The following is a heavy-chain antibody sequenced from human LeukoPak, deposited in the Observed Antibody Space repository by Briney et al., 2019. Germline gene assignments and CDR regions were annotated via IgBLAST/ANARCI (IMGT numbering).Heavy chain of an antibody. CDR1: GFTFSGYW. CDR3: AREGITAGVNLDY. V-gene: IGHV3-74*01. J-gene: IGHJ4*02. D-gene: IGHD1-14*01. CDR2: LNSDESNT. Sequence: GGSLRLSCAASGFTFSGYWMHWVRQAPGKGLVWVSRLNSDESNTRYADSVRGRFTISRDNARNTLYLQTNSLRAEDTAVYYCAREGITAGVNLDYWGQGTLVTVSS.